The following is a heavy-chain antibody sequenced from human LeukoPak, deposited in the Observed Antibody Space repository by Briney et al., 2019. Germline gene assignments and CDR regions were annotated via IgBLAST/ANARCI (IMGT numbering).Heavy chain of an antibody. CDR2: IYYSGST. CDR3: ARLRSERRSDYYYYYMDV. Sequence: SETLSLTCTVSGGSISSYYWSWIRQPPGKGLEWIGYIYYSGSTNYNPSLKSRVTISVDTSKNQFSLKLSSVTAADTAVYYCARLRSERRSDYYYYYMDVWGKGTTVTVSS. CDR1: GGSISSYY. V-gene: IGHV4-59*01. J-gene: IGHJ6*03. D-gene: IGHD1-1*01.